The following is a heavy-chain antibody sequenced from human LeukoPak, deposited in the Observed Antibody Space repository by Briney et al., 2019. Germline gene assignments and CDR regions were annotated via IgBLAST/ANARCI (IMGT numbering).Heavy chain of an antibody. CDR2: IYYSGNT. J-gene: IGHJ4*02. D-gene: IGHD2-21*01. Sequence: PSETLSLTCTVSGGSISNSSYYWGWIRQPPGKGLEWIGSIYYSGNTYYNSSLKSRVTISVDTSKNQFPLKLSSVTAADTAVYYCARHKAYYGSATGYYFDYWGQGTLVTVSS. CDR1: GGSISNSSYY. CDR3: ARHKAYYGSATGYYFDY. V-gene: IGHV4-39*01.